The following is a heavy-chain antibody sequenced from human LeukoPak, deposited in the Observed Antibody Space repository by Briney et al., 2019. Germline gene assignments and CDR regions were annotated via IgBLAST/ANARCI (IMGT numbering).Heavy chain of an antibody. Sequence: PGGSLRLSCAASGFTFNSYVMNWVRQAPGKGLEWVSSISSSSSYIYYADSVKGRFTISRDNAKNSLYLQMNSLRAEDTAVYYCARDSSPYSSGWYLGVDYWGQGTLVTVSS. J-gene: IGHJ4*02. D-gene: IGHD6-19*01. CDR3: ARDSSPYSSGWYLGVDY. CDR2: ISSSSSYI. V-gene: IGHV3-21*01. CDR1: GFTFNSYV.